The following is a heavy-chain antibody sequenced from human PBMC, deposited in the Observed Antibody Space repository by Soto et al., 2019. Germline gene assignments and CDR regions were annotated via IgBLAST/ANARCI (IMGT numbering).Heavy chain of an antibody. J-gene: IGHJ6*02. V-gene: IGHV3-48*01. CDR3: ARVPVDYTTLYFTDV. CDR1: GFTFSSYS. D-gene: IGHD4-4*01. Sequence: PGGSLRLSCAASGFTFSSYSMNWVRQAPGKGLEWVSYISSSSSTIYYADSVKGRFTISRDNAKNSLYLQMNSLRSEDTAVYYCARVPVDYTTLYFTDVWGQGTTVTVSS. CDR2: ISSSSSTI.